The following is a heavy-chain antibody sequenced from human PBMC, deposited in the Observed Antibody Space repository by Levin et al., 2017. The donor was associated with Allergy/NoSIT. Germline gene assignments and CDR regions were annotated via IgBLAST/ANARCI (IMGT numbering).Heavy chain of an antibody. CDR2: ISAYNGNT. CDR3: ARDSPPTYDFWSGPPHYYYGMDV. CDR1: GYTFTSYG. Sequence: GESLKISCKASGYTFTSYGISWVRQAPGQGLEWMGWISAYNGNTNYAQKLQGRVTMTTDTSTSTAYMELRSLRSDDTAVYYCARDSPPTYDFWSGPPHYYYGMDVWGQGTTVTVSS. J-gene: IGHJ6*02. D-gene: IGHD3-3*01. V-gene: IGHV1-18*01.